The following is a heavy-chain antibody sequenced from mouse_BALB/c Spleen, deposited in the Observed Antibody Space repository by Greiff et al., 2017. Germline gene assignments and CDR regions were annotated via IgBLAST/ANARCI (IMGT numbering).Heavy chain of an antibody. J-gene: IGHJ1*01. CDR1: GYTFTDYA. Sequence: QVQLKQSGPELVRPGVSVKISCKGSGYTFTDYAMHWVKQSHAKSLEWIGVISTYYGNTNYNQKFKGKATMTVDKSSSTAYMELARLTSEDSAIYYCARGETGTGYFDVWGAGTTVTVSS. CDR2: ISTYYGNT. V-gene: IGHV1-67*01. CDR3: ARGETGTGYFDV. D-gene: IGHD4-1*01.